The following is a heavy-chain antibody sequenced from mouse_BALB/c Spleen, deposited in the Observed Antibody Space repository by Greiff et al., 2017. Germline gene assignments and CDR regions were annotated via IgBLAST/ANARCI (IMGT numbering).Heavy chain of an antibody. V-gene: IGHV5-17*02. D-gene: IGHD1-1*01. CDR3: AREGRGFAY. Sequence: EVQGVESGGGLVQPGGSRKLSCAASGFTFSSFGMHWVRQAPEKGLEWVAYISSGSSTIYYADTVKGRFTISRDNPKNTLFLQMTSLRSEDTAMYYCAREGRGFAYWGQETLVTVSA. J-gene: IGHJ3*01. CDR1: GFTFSSFG. CDR2: ISSGSSTI.